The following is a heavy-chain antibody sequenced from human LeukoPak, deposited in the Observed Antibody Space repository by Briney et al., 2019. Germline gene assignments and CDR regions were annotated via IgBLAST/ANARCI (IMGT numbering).Heavy chain of an antibody. CDR2: IWYDGSNK. CDR3: ARELPEYGGYVNWFDP. V-gene: IGHV3-33*01. D-gene: IGHD5-12*01. Sequence: GGSLRLSCAASGFTFSSYGMHWVRQAPGKGLEWVAVIWYDGSNKYYADSVKGRFTISRDNSKNTLYLKMNSLRAEDTAVYYCARELPEYGGYVNWFDPWGQGTLVTVSS. J-gene: IGHJ5*02. CDR1: GFTFSSYG.